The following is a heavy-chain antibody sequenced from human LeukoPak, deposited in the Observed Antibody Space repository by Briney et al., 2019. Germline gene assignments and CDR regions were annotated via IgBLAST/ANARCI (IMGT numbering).Heavy chain of an antibody. V-gene: IGHV4-59*01. CDR1: GGSISSYY. Sequence: PSETLSLTCTVSGGSISSYYWSWIRQPPGKGLEWIGYIYYSGRTNYNPSLKSRVTISVDTSKNQFSLKLSSVTAADTAVYYCARGIAVAGTVWFDPWGQGTLVTVSS. D-gene: IGHD6-19*01. J-gene: IGHJ5*02. CDR2: IYYSGRT. CDR3: ARGIAVAGTVWFDP.